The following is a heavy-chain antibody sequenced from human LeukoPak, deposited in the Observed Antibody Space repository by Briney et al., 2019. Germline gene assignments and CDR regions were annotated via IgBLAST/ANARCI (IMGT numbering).Heavy chain of an antibody. CDR3: ATRPSGDPFEY. D-gene: IGHD5-24*01. CDR2: INPNSGDT. Sequence: ASVKVSCEASGYIFTGYYMHWVRQAPGLGLEWMGWINPNSGDTNDAQKFLGRVTMTRDTSTSTAFMELSSLRSDDTAVYYCATRPSGDPFEYWGQGTLVTVSS. V-gene: IGHV1-2*02. J-gene: IGHJ4*02. CDR1: GYIFTGYY.